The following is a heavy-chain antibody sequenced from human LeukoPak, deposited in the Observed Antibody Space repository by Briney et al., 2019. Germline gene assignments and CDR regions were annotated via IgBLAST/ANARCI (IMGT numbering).Heavy chain of an antibody. Sequence: AGRSLRLSCVASGFTFSNCWMTWVRQAPGKGLEWVASMKQDGSDKYYVDSVKGRFTISRDNGKKSLYLQMNSLRAEDTAVYYCARDGGVGFDMWGQGTMVSVSS. CDR3: ARDGGVGFDM. CDR2: MKQDGSDK. D-gene: IGHD3-10*01. V-gene: IGHV3-7*01. CDR1: GFTFSNCW. J-gene: IGHJ3*02.